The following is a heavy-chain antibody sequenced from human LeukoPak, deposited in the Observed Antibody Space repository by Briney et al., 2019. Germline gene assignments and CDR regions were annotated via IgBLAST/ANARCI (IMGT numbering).Heavy chain of an antibody. Sequence: SETLSLTCNVSGGSISSYYWSWIRQPAGKGLEWIGLIYTSGGTNYNPSLKNRVTMSVDTSKNQFSLKLSSVTAADTAVYYCARGGYSYGQVVQFDYWGQGTLVTVSS. CDR1: GGSISSYY. CDR3: ARGGYSYGQVVQFDY. CDR2: IYTSGGT. V-gene: IGHV4-4*07. D-gene: IGHD5-18*01. J-gene: IGHJ4*02.